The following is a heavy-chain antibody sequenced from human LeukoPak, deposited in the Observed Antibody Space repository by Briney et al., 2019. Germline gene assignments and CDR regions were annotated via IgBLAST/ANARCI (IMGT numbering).Heavy chain of an antibody. D-gene: IGHD2-21*02. J-gene: IGHJ4*02. Sequence: PGGSLRLSCAASGFTFSNYGMHWVRQAPGKGLEWVAVISYDGSMKYYADSVKGRFTISRDNSKNTLYLQMNSLRAEDTAVYYCAKALEVTAIFDYWGQGTLVTVSS. CDR2: ISYDGSMK. CDR1: GFTFSNYG. V-gene: IGHV3-30*18. CDR3: AKALEVTAIFDY.